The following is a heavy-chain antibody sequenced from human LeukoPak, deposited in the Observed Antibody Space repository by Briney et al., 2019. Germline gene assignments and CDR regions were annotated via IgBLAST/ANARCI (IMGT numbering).Heavy chain of an antibody. D-gene: IGHD4-17*01. CDR1: GYTLTELS. V-gene: IGHV1-24*01. CDR2: FDPEDGET. CDR3: ATASGNGDYVLHPFDY. J-gene: IGHJ4*02. Sequence: ASVKVSCKVSGYTLTELSMHWVRQAPGKGLEWVGGFDPEDGETIYAQKFQGRVTMTEDTSTDTAYVELSSLRSEDTAVYYCATASGNGDYVLHPFDYWGQGTLVTVSS.